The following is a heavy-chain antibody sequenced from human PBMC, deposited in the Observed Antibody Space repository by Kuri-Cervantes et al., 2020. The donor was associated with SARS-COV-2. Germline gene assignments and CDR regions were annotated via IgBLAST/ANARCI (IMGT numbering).Heavy chain of an antibody. J-gene: IGHJ4*02. CDR2: ISYDGSNK. D-gene: IGHD1-26*01. Sequence: LSLTCAASGFTFSSYAMHWVRQAPGKGLEWVAVISYDGSNKYYADSVKGRFTISRDNSKNTLYLQMNSLRAEDTAVYYCARGPGSYHIWYYFDYWGQGTLVTVSS. CDR3: ARGPGSYHIWYYFDY. CDR1: GFTFSSYA. V-gene: IGHV3-30-3*01.